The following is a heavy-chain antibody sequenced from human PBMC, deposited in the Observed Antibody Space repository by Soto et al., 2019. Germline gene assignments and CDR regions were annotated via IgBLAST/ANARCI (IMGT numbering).Heavy chain of an antibody. V-gene: IGHV3-33*01. J-gene: IGHJ3*02. CDR3: VSPGDYDASDI. CDR1: GFTFSSYG. Sequence: WGSRRLSCAASGFTFSSYGMRWVRQAPGKGLEWVAVIWYYGSNKYYADSVKGRFTISRDNSKNTLYLQMNSLRAEDTAVYYCVSPGDYDASDIWGQGTMVTVSS. D-gene: IGHD4-17*01. CDR2: IWYYGSNK.